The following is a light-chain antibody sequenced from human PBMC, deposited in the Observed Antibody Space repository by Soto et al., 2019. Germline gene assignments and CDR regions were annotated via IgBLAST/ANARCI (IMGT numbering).Light chain of an antibody. CDR3: QQYGSSPYT. V-gene: IGKV3-20*01. J-gene: IGKJ2*01. CDR1: PSVSSSY. Sequence: EIVLTQPPGPLSLSPGERATLSCRASPSVSSSYLAWYQQKPGQAPRLLIHGASSRATGIPDRFSGSGSGTDFTLTISRLEPEDFAVYYCQQYGSSPYTFGHGTKLEIK. CDR2: GAS.